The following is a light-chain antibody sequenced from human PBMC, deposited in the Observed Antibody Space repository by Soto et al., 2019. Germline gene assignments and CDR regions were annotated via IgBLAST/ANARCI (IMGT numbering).Light chain of an antibody. CDR2: DAS. J-gene: IGKJ4*01. CDR3: QQRSNWPLT. CDR1: QSVSSY. Sequence: EIVLSQSPATLSLSPGERATLFCRASQSVSSYLAWYQQKPGQAPRLLIYDASNRATGIPARFSGSGSGTDFTLTISSLEPEDFAVYYCQQRSNWPLTFGGGTKV. V-gene: IGKV3-11*01.